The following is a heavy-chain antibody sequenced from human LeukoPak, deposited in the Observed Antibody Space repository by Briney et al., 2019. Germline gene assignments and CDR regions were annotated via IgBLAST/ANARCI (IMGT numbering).Heavy chain of an antibody. Sequence: PSETLSLTCAVSGGSISSGGYSWSWIRQPPGKGLEWIGYIYNSGSTNYNPSLKSRVTISVDTSKNQFSLKLSSVTAADTAVYYCARVSYSSGWYDDYFDYWGQGTLVTVSS. J-gene: IGHJ4*02. CDR2: IYNSGST. CDR1: GGSISSGGYS. CDR3: ARVSYSSGWYDDYFDY. D-gene: IGHD6-19*01. V-gene: IGHV4-61*08.